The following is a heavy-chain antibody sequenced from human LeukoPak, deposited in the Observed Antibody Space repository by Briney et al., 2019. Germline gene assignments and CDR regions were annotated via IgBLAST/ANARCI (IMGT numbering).Heavy chain of an antibody. V-gene: IGHV1-69*05. Sequence: SVKVSCKASGGTFSSYAISWVRQAPGQGLEWMGGIIPIFGTANYAQKFQGRVTITTDESTSTAYMELSGLRSEDTAVYYCASVTPSSGSYYDYWGQGTLVTVSS. CDR2: IIPIFGTA. D-gene: IGHD1-26*01. CDR1: GGTFSSYA. J-gene: IGHJ4*02. CDR3: ASVTPSSGSYYDY.